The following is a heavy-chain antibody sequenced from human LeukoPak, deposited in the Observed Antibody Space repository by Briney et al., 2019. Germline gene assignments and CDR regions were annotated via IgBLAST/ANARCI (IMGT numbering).Heavy chain of an antibody. Sequence: GGSLRLSCAASGFTFDDYAMHWVRQAPGKGLEWVSGISWNSGSIGYADSVKGRFTISRDNAKNTLFLQINSLRAEDTAVYYCAREILAPGKTHDYWGQGTLVTVSS. CDR3: AREILAPGKTHDY. CDR2: ISWNSGSI. J-gene: IGHJ4*02. V-gene: IGHV3-9*01. CDR1: GFTFDDYA.